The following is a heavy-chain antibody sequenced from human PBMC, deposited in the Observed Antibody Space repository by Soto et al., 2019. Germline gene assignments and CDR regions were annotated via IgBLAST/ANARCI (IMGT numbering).Heavy chain of an antibody. Sequence: LRLSCSASGFNFAAYTMSWVRLTPGKGLEWVGFIRRIAYGGTTDYAASVKGRFTISRDDSRKIVYLQMSRLKIEDTAVYYCSRSLAIDFDSWGQGTLVTVSS. CDR1: GFNFAAYT. CDR3: SRSLAIDFDS. CDR2: IRRIAYGGTT. J-gene: IGHJ4*02. V-gene: IGHV3-49*04.